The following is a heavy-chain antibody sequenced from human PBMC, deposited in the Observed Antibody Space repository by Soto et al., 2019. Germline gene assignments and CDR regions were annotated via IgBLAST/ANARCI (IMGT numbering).Heavy chain of an antibody. CDR1: GYTFTSYD. Sequence: ASVKVSCKASGYTFTSYDINWVRQATGQGLEWMGWMNPNSGNTGYAQKFQGRVTMTRNASISTAYMELSSLRSEDTAVYYCARGFFPTNFGVVINWFDPWGQGTLVTVSS. CDR2: MNPNSGNT. J-gene: IGHJ5*02. CDR3: ARGFFPTNFGVVINWFDP. D-gene: IGHD3-3*01. V-gene: IGHV1-8*01.